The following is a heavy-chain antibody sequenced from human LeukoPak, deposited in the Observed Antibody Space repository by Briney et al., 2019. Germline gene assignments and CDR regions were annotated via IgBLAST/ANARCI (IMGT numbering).Heavy chain of an antibody. V-gene: IGHV2-5*01. CDR1: GLSLTTSGMG. CDR2: VYWNDNT. J-gene: IGHJ4*02. CDR3: AHQQTVSGYFSPFEH. D-gene: IGHD3-3*01. Sequence: SGPTLVKPTQTLTLTCTLSGLSLTTSGMGVGWVRQPPGKALEWLGMVYWNDNTFYSPSLRNRLTITKDTSKNQVFLTLSHMEPVDTATFYCAHQQTVSGYFSPFEHWGQGVLVTVSS.